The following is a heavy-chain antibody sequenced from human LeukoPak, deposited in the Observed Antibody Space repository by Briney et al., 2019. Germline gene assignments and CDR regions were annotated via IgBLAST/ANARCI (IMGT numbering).Heavy chain of an antibody. Sequence: PGGSLRLSCAASGFTFSSYGMHWVRQAPGKGLEWVAFIRYDGSNKYYADSVKGRFTISRDNSKNTLYLQMNSLRAEDTAVYYCARDYCSGGSCYFDYWGQGTLVTVSS. V-gene: IGHV3-30*02. D-gene: IGHD2-15*01. CDR3: ARDYCSGGSCYFDY. CDR1: GFTFSSYG. CDR2: IRYDGSNK. J-gene: IGHJ4*02.